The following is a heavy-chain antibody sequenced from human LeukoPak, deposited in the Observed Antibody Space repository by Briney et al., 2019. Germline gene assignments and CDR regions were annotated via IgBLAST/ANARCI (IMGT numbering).Heavy chain of an antibody. Sequence: SETLSLTCTVSGGSISSGYYWGWIRQPPGKGLEWIGSIYHSGSTYYNPSLKSRVTMSVDTSKNQLSLKLSSVTAADTAVYYCARALQIFGVDYNWFDPWGQGVLVTVSS. CDR2: IYHSGST. CDR1: GGSISSGYY. D-gene: IGHD3-3*01. CDR3: ARALQIFGVDYNWFDP. J-gene: IGHJ5*02. V-gene: IGHV4-38-2*02.